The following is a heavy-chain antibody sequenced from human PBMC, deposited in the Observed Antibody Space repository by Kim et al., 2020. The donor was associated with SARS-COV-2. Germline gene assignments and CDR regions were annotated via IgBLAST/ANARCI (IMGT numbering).Heavy chain of an antibody. V-gene: IGHV4-39*01. CDR3: TSITFFGVVIMGGAYG. J-gene: IGHJ6*01. Sequence: SETLSLTCTVSGGSISSSSYYWGWIRQPPGKGLEWIGSIYYRGSTYYNPSLKSRVTISVDTSKNQFSLKLSSVTAADTAVYYCTSITFFGVVIMGGAYG. CDR1: GGSISSSSYY. CDR2: IYYRGST. D-gene: IGHD3-3*01.